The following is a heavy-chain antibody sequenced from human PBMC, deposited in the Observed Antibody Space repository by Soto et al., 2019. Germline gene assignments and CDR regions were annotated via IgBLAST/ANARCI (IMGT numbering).Heavy chain of an antibody. CDR2: IDYDGTTT. Sequence: PGGSLRLSCEASGFAFDSYWMHWVRQVPGEGPVWVSRIDYDGTTTTYADSVKGRFTISRDNAKNTLYLQMNSLRAEDTAVYYCARGPRPSSAGTGAYWGQGTLVTVSS. CDR1: GFAFDSYW. V-gene: IGHV3-74*01. D-gene: IGHD6-13*01. J-gene: IGHJ4*02. CDR3: ARGPRPSSAGTGAY.